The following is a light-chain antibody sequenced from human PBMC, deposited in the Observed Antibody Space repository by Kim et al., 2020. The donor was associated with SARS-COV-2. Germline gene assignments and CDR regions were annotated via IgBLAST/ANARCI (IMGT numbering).Light chain of an antibody. CDR2: TAS. CDR1: QSITIY. CDR3: QQSYGTPYT. V-gene: IGKV1-39*01. J-gene: IGKJ2*01. Sequence: DIQMTQSPSSLSASVGDRVTITCRASQSITIYLNWYQQKPGKAPKFLLYTASNLQTGVPSRFSGSGSGTDFTLTISSLQPEDFATYYCQQSYGTPYTFGQGTKLEI.